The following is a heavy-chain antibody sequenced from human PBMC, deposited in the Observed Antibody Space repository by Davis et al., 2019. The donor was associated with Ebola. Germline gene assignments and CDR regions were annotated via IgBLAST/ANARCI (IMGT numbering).Heavy chain of an antibody. CDR3: TRLGYSSGWYLIDY. J-gene: IGHJ4*02. D-gene: IGHD6-19*01. V-gene: IGHV3-49*02. Sequence: GRFTISRDDSKSIAYLQINSLKTEDTAVYYCTRLGYSSGWYLIDYWGQGTLVTVSS.